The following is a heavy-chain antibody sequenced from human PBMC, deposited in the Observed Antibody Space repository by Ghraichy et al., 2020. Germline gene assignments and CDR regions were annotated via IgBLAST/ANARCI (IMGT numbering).Heavy chain of an antibody. V-gene: IGHV3-23*01. CDR2: ISGSGDRT. D-gene: IGHD2-8*02. J-gene: IGHJ4*02. CDR3: AKVLGTERSTNPDFDH. CDR1: GFSFSNYA. Sequence: GGSLRLSCAASGFSFSNYAMTWVRQAPGKGLEWVSAISGSGDRTYYADSVKGRFTISRDNPTNTFYVQMSSLRAEDTAVYYCAKVLGTERSTNPDFDHWGQGTLVTVSA.